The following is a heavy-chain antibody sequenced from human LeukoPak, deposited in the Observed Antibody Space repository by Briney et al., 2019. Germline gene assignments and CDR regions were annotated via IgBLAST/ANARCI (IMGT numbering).Heavy chain of an antibody. V-gene: IGHV1-69-2*01. CDR1: GYTFTDYY. J-gene: IGHJ5*02. CDR2: VDPEDGET. Sequence: ASVKISCKASGYTFTDYYMHWVQQAPGKGLEWMGRVDPEDGETIYAEKFQGRVTITADTSTDTAYMELSSLRSEDTAVYYCARDRRVRGATGFDPWGQGTLVTVSS. CDR3: ARDRRVRGATGFDP. D-gene: IGHD3-10*01.